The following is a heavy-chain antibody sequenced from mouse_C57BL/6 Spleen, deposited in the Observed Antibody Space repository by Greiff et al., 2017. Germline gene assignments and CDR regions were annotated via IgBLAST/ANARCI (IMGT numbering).Heavy chain of an antibody. Sequence: VQLQQSGPELVKPGASVKISCKASGYTFTDYYMNWVKQSHGKSLEWIGDINPNNGGTSYNQKFKGKATLTVDKSSSTAYMELRSLTSEDSAVYYCARSPYDYDLAWFAYWGQGTLVTVSA. J-gene: IGHJ3*01. CDR3: ARSPYDYDLAWFAY. V-gene: IGHV1-26*01. CDR1: GYTFTDYY. D-gene: IGHD2-4*01. CDR2: INPNNGGT.